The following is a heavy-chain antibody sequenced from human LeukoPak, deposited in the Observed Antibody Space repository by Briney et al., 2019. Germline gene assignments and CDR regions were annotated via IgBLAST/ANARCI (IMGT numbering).Heavy chain of an antibody. Sequence: PWGSLRLSCAASGFTVSNNYMSWVRQAPGKGPEYVSVIYSDGSTYYADSVKGRFTISRDNSKNTLYLQMNSLRAEDTAIYYCAKHATEGGSSSTSSWDYWGQGTLVTVSS. CDR3: AKHATEGGSSSTSSWDY. CDR1: GFTVSNNY. J-gene: IGHJ4*02. D-gene: IGHD2-2*01. CDR2: IYSDGST. V-gene: IGHV3-53*01.